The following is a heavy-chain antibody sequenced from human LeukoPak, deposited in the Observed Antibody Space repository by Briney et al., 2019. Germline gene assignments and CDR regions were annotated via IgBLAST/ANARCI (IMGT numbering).Heavy chain of an antibody. V-gene: IGHV3-21*01. CDR2: ISSSSSSYI. Sequence: PGGSLRLSCAASGFTFSSYSMNWVRQAPGKGLEWVSSISSSSSSYIYYADSVKGRFTISRDNAKNSLYLQMNSLRAEDTAVYYCARDRLAAAGTRVVGYWGQGTLVTVSS. CDR1: GFTFSSYS. D-gene: IGHD6-13*01. J-gene: IGHJ4*02. CDR3: ARDRLAAAGTRVVGY.